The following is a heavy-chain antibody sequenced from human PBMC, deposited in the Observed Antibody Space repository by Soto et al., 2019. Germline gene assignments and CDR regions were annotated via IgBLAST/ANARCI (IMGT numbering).Heavy chain of an antibody. CDR1: GGSISSYY. V-gene: IGHV4-59*01. CDR2: IYYSGST. Sequence: SETLSLTCTVSGGSISSYYWSWIRQPPGKGLEWIGYIYYSGSTNYNPSLKSRVTISVDTSKNQFSLKLSSVTAADTAVYYCARDTRSIFLMGYYYYGMDVWGQGTTVTVSS. CDR3: ARDTRSIFLMGYYYYGMDV. D-gene: IGHD3-3*01. J-gene: IGHJ6*02.